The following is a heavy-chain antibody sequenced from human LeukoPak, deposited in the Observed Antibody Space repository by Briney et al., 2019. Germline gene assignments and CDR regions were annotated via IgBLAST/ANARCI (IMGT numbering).Heavy chain of an antibody. CDR2: ITASVGDT. V-gene: IGHV3-23*01. D-gene: IGHD3-3*01. CDR3: ARRGLQGFCSVNSCHSFFDS. CDR1: VFTFTLHS. Sequence: PRRCLRLSCVLSVFTFTLHSISWVRHTPQERLEWVSSITASVGDTLYTQSVEGPFSPSTDAPKSTVFLQMSSLTADDTGIYFCARRGLQGFCSVNSCHSFFDSWGRGTRVIVSS. J-gene: IGHJ5*01.